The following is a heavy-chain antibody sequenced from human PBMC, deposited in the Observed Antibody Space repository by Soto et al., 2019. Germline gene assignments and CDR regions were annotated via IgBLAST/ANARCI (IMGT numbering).Heavy chain of an antibody. J-gene: IGHJ4*02. CDR1: GYSFTSYW. CDR2: IYPGDSDT. CDR3: ARHRYCGGDCYQIDY. V-gene: IGHV5-51*01. Sequence: PGESLKISCKGSGYSFTSYWIGWVRQMPGKGLEWMGIIYPGDSDTRYSPSFQGQVTISADKSISTAYLQWSSLKASDTAMYYCARHRYCGGDCYQIDYWGQGTLVTVSS. D-gene: IGHD2-21*02.